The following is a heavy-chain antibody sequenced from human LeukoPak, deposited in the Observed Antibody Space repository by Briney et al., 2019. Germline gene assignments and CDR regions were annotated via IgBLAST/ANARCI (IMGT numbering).Heavy chain of an antibody. CDR1: GFTFSSYW. J-gene: IGHJ6*03. V-gene: IGHV3-7*01. CDR3: ARAGENDYCFYYMDV. Sequence: GGSLRLSCVGSGFTFSSYWMSWVRQAPGKGLEWVANIKQDGSGKSYVDSVRGRFTISRDNAKNSLYLQVNSLRAEDAAVYYCARAGENDYCFYYMDVWGKGTTVTVSS. D-gene: IGHD3-16*01. CDR2: IKQDGSGK.